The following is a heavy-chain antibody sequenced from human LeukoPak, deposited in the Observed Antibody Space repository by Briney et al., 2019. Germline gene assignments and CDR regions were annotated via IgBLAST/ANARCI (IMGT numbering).Heavy chain of an antibody. CDR3: ARDLSPVVRASPMGY. D-gene: IGHD3-10*01. J-gene: IGHJ4*02. Sequence: GGSLRLSCAASGFTFSTYGMHWVRQAPGKGLEWVALITYDGYYKYYSDSVKGRFTISSDTSKNTLSLQMNSLRAEDTAVYYCARDLSPVVRASPMGYWGQGTLVTVSS. CDR1: GFTFSTYG. CDR2: ITYDGYYK. V-gene: IGHV3-30*03.